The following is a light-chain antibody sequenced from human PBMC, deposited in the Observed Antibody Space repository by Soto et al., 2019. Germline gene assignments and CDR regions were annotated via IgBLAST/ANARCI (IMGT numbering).Light chain of an antibody. CDR2: GAY. CDR3: QQDSNLPRWP. V-gene: IGKV3D-15*01. CDR1: QSVSTN. J-gene: IGKJ1*01. Sequence: EIVMTQSPATLSVPPGQRATLSCRTSQSVSTNLAWYQQKPGQAHRLIIYGAYNRATGIPDRFSGSGSGTDFTLTISRLQPEDFAVYYCQQDSNLPRWPFGQGTKVDIK.